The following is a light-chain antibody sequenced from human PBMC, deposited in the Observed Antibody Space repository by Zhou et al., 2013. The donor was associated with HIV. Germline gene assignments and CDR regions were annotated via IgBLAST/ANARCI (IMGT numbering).Light chain of an antibody. CDR1: QNIDNY. CDR3: QHYDGLPR. J-gene: IGKJ5*01. Sequence: DIQMTQSPSSLSASEGDRVTITCRASQNIDNYLNWYQHIPGKAPKLLIYDASNLETGVPSRFSGSGSGTDFTLTISSLQPEDIATYYCQHYDGLPRFGHGTRLEIK. V-gene: IGKV1-33*01. CDR2: DAS.